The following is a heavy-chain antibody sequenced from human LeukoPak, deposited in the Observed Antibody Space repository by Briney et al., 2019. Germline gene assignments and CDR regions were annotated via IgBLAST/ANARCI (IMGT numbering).Heavy chain of an antibody. CDR3: ARARASGRPYFDY. V-gene: IGHV1-2*02. D-gene: IGHD1-1*01. Sequence: ASVKVSCKASGYTFTCYYMHWVRQAPGQGLEWMGWINPNSGGTNYAQKFQGRVTMTRDTSISTAYMELSRLRSDDTAVYYCARARASGRPYFDYWGQGTLVTVSS. CDR2: INPNSGGT. CDR1: GYTFTCYY. J-gene: IGHJ4*02.